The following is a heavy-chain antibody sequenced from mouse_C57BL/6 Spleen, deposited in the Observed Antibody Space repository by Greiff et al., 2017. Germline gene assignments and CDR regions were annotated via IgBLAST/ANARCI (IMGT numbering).Heavy chain of an antibody. CDR1: GYTFTDYN. J-gene: IGHJ4*01. V-gene: IGHV1-18*01. Sequence: VQLQQSGPELVKPGASVKIPCKASGYTFTDYNMDWVKQSHGKSLEWIGDINPNNGGSIYNQKFKGKATLTVDKSSSTAYMELRSLTSEDTAVYYCARGGYYGSNHYYAMDYWGQGTSVTVSS. CDR2: INPNNGGS. D-gene: IGHD1-1*01. CDR3: ARGGYYGSNHYYAMDY.